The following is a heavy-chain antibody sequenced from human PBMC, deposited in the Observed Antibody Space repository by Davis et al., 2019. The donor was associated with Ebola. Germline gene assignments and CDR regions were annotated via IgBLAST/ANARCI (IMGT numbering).Heavy chain of an antibody. V-gene: IGHV3-21*01. D-gene: IGHD6-19*01. Sequence: GESLKISCAASGFTFSSYSMNWVRQAPGKGLEWVSSISSSSSYIYYSDSVKGRFTISRDNAKNSLCLQMNSLRAEDTAVYFCARGRAEAGLFYYYYYYMDVWGKGTTVTVSS. CDR3: ARGRAEAGLFYYYYYYMDV. CDR2: ISSSSSYI. J-gene: IGHJ6*03. CDR1: GFTFSSYS.